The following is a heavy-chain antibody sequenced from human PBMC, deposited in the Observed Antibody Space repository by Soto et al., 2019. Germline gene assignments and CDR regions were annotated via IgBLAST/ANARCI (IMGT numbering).Heavy chain of an antibody. V-gene: IGHV3-30*18. Sequence: GGSLRLSCAASGFTFSSYGMHWVRQAPGKGLEWVAVISYDGSNKYYADSVKGRFTISRDNSKNTLYLQMNSLRAEDTAVYYCAKGRGTIVATITHYYGMDVWGQGTTVTVSS. CDR1: GFTFSSYG. J-gene: IGHJ6*02. D-gene: IGHD5-12*01. CDR3: AKGRGTIVATITHYYGMDV. CDR2: ISYDGSNK.